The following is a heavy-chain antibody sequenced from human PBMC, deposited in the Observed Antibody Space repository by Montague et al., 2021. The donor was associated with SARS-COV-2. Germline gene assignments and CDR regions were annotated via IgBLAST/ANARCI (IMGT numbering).Heavy chain of an antibody. CDR2: ISYSGST. Sequence: SETLSLTCTVSGGSSSSDYWSWIRQPPGKGLEWIGYISYSGSTTYNPSLKSRVTISVDTSKNQFSLKLSSVTAADAAVYYCAGRGRLGADDAFDIWGQGTMVTVSS. J-gene: IGHJ3*02. V-gene: IGHV4-59*13. CDR1: GGSSSSDY. CDR3: AGRGRLGADDAFDI. D-gene: IGHD3-16*01.